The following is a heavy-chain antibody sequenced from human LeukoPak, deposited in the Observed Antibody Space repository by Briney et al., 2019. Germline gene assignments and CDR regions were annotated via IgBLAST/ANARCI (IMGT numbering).Heavy chain of an antibody. CDR3: ARDADMVTFGGVIVPFDI. D-gene: IGHD3-16*02. CDR2: IKEAGSEG. CDR1: GFTFSSYW. Sequence: GGSLRLSCAASGFTFSSYWMSWVRQAPGKGREGGANIKEAGSEGYYVDSVKGRFTIPKDNANNSLYLDMNSLKAEDTAVYYCARDADMVTFGGVIVPFDIWGQGTMVTVSS. V-gene: IGHV3-7*01. J-gene: IGHJ3*02.